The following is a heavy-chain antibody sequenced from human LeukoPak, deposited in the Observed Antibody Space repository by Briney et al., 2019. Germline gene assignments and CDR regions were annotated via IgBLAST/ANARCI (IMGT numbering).Heavy chain of an antibody. CDR2: ISYDGSNK. J-gene: IGHJ6*02. CDR1: GFTFSSYG. V-gene: IGHV3-30*18. Sequence: GGSLRLSCAASGFTFSSYGMHWVRQAPGKGLEWVAVISYDGSNKYYADSVKGRFTISRANSKNTLYLQMNSLRAEATAVYYCAKAPEVEYGMDVWGQGTTVTVSS. CDR3: AKAPEVEYGMDV.